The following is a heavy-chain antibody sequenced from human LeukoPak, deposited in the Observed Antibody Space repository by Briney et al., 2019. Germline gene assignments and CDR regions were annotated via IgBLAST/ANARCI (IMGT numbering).Heavy chain of an antibody. D-gene: IGHD3-22*01. V-gene: IGHV1-2*02. CDR2: INPDNGDT. CDR1: RYIFTGYY. J-gene: IGHJ4*02. CDR3: ARAMGGDNSGYRPFDY. Sequence: ASVKVSCKASRYIFTGYYMHWVRQAPGQGLEWMGWINPDNGDTSYAQMLQARVTMTRDTSISTAYMELSSLRSDDTAVYYCARAMGGDNSGYRPFDYRGQGTLVTVSS.